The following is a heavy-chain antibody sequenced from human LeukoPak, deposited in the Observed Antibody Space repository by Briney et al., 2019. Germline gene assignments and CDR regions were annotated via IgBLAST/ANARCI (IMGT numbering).Heavy chain of an antibody. Sequence: SETLSLTCTVSVGYISSSSYYWGSIRQPPGKGLEWIGRISYTGSTYYNPSLKSRVSISADTSKNQFSLKLSSVTAADTAIYYCARSFGYSYGLPFDYWGQGNLVTVSS. CDR1: VGYISSSSYY. J-gene: IGHJ4*02. V-gene: IGHV4-39*01. D-gene: IGHD5-18*01. CDR2: ISYTGST. CDR3: ARSFGYSYGLPFDY.